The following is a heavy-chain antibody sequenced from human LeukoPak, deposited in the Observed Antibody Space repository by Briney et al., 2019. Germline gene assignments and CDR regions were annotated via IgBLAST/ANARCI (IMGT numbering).Heavy chain of an antibody. CDR2: IYYSGST. Sequence: PSETLSLTCTVSGGSISSSSYYWGWIRQPPGKGLEWIGNIYYSGSTYYNPSLKSRVTISVDTSKKQFSLKLSSVTAADAAVYYCGGGLLWFGGSLWGQGTLVTVSS. J-gene: IGHJ4*02. V-gene: IGHV4-39*01. D-gene: IGHD3-10*01. CDR1: GGSISSSSYY. CDR3: GGGLLWFGGSL.